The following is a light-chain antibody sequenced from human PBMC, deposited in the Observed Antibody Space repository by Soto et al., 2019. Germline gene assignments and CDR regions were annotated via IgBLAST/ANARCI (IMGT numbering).Light chain of an antibody. CDR3: QQYASSPRT. CDR2: GAS. J-gene: IGKJ1*01. CDR1: QSFTTSQ. V-gene: IGKV3-20*01. Sequence: IALTQSPVTLSLSPGERATLFCRASQSFTTSQLAWYQQKPGQAPRVLIFGASSRATGIPDRFSGSGSGTDFTLTIGRLEPEDSAVYYCQQYASSPRTFGQGTKVDIK.